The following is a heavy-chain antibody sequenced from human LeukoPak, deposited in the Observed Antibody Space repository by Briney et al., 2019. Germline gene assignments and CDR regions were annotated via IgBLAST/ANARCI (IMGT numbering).Heavy chain of an antibody. V-gene: IGHV3-21*01. CDR3: ARTTSRRAILTGDYIDY. CDR1: VFTFSSYS. J-gene: IGHJ4*02. Sequence: KPGGSLRLSCAASVFTFSSYSMNWVRQAPGKGLEWVSSISSSSSYIYYADSVKGRFTISRDNAKNSLFLQMNSLRAEDTAVYYCARTTSRRAILTGDYIDYWGQGTLVTVSS. D-gene: IGHD3-9*01. CDR2: ISSSSSYI.